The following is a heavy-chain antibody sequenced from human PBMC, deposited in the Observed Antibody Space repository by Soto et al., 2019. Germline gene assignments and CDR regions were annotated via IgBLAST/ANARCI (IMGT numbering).Heavy chain of an antibody. J-gene: IGHJ1*01. Sequence: GGSLRLSCAASAFTFSSSEMNWVRQAPGRGLEWVSYISGSGTTIYYAASVKGRFTISRDNAKNSLYLQMNSLRAEDTALYYCAKALGSSFLYNAEYFHYWGQGTLVTVSS. CDR3: AKALGSSFLYNAEYFHY. CDR2: ISGSGTTI. V-gene: IGHV3-48*03. CDR1: AFTFSSSE. D-gene: IGHD3-3*01.